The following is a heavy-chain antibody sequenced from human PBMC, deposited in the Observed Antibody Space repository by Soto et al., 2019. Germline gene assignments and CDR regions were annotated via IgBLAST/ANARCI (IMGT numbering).Heavy chain of an antibody. J-gene: IGHJ4*02. CDR3: SQFFVETVGSSGMIWSFHY. D-gene: IGHD6-25*01. Sequence: EVKLLESGGGLVQPGRSLRLSCAASGFTFSSDAMSWVRQAPGKGLEWVSAISGSGGTTYYADSVKGRFTISRDNSKNTLLLQMNSPRAADMAVYYCSQFFVETVGSSGMIWSFHYWGQGTLVTVYS. CDR2: ISGSGGTT. CDR1: GFTFSSDA. V-gene: IGHV3-23*01.